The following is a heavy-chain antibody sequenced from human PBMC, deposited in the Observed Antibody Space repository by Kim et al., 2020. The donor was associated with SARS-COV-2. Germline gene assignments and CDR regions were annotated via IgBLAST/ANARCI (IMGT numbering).Heavy chain of an antibody. Sequence: GGSLRLSCAASGFTFSSYAMHWVRQAPGKGLEWVAVISYDGSNKYYADSVKGRFTISRDNSKNTLYLQMNSLRAEDTAVYYCASSTGALIVVVTSLDYWGQGTLVTVSS. D-gene: IGHD3-22*01. J-gene: IGHJ4*02. CDR3: ASSTGALIVVVTSLDY. CDR1: GFTFSSYA. CDR2: ISYDGSNK. V-gene: IGHV3-30-3*01.